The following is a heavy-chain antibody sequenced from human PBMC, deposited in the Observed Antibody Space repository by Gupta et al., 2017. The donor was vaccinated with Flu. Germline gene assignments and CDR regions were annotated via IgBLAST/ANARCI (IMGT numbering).Heavy chain of an antibody. D-gene: IGHD3-10*01. CDR1: GGNH. Sequence: GGNHWSGIRQHPGKGLDWMGYIYYRGSTYSTPSLKGRVTISVDTSKNQFHLRLSRVTAADTAVYDGGRSSGRYGGNWFDHWGQGTRGTVAS. J-gene: IGHJ5*02. V-gene: IGHV4-31*02. CDR2: IYYRGST. CDR3: GRSSGRYGGNWFDH.